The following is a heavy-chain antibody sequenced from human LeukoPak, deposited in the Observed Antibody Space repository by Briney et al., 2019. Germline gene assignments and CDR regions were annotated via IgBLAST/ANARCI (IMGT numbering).Heavy chain of an antibody. J-gene: IGHJ4*02. D-gene: IGHD3-22*01. Sequence: GGSLRLSCAASGFTFNRYVMSWVRQAPGKGLEWVSSIYGSGGSAYSADSVKGRFTISRDNSKNTLYVQVNSLGTEDTAAYYCAKGSYYDSSGSFYFDYWGQGTLVTVSS. V-gene: IGHV3-23*01. CDR1: GFTFNRYV. CDR2: IYGSGGSA. CDR3: AKGSYYDSSGSFYFDY.